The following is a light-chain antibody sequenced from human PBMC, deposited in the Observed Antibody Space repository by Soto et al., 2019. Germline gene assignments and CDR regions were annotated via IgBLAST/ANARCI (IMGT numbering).Light chain of an antibody. CDR2: GAS. J-gene: IGKJ5*01. V-gene: IGKV3-15*01. CDR1: QSVSSSY. Sequence: EIVLTQSPGALSLSPGERATLSCRASQSVSSSYLAWYQQKPGQAPRLLIYGASTRATGIPARFSGSGSGTEFTLTISSLQSEDFAVYYCQQYNNWPSTFGQGTRLENK. CDR3: QQYNNWPST.